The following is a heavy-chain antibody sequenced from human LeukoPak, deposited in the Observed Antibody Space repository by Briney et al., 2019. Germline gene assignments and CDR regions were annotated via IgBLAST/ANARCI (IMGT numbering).Heavy chain of an antibody. D-gene: IGHD1-1*01. J-gene: IGHJ3*02. CDR3: ARDFSGRGDAFDI. V-gene: IGHV3-53*01. CDR1: GFTVSSNY. Sequence: GGSLRLSCAASGFTVSSNYMSWVRQAPGKGLEWVSVIYSDGNTYYADSVKGRFTISRDNSKNTLYLQMNSLRAEDTAVYYCARDFSGRGDAFDIWGQGTMVTVSS. CDR2: IYSDGNT.